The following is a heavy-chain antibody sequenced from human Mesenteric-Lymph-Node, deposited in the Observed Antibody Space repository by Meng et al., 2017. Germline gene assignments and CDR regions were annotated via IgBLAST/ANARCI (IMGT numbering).Heavy chain of an antibody. CDR2: TSSGGSSA. CDR1: GFTFSSYV. CDR3: VSCDGIAVPGGLD. Sequence: ETLSLTCAASGFTFSSYVMSWVRQAPGKGLEWVSGTSSGGSSAYYAESVKGRFTISRDNSKNTLYLQMTSLRAEDTAVYYCVSCDGIAVPGGLDWGQGSLVTVSS. J-gene: IGHJ4*02. V-gene: IGHV3-23*01. D-gene: IGHD6-19*01.